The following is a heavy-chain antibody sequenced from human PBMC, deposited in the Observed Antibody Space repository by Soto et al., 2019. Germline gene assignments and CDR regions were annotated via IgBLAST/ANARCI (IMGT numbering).Heavy chain of an antibody. Sequence: QVQLVESGGGVVQPGRSLRLSCAASGFTFSSYGMHWVRQAPGKGLEWVAVISYDGSNKYYADSVKGRFTISRDNSKNMLYLQMNSLRAEDTAVYYCAKDQHGLGSYQVYWGQGTLVTVS. CDR1: GFTFSSYG. V-gene: IGHV3-30*18. J-gene: IGHJ4*02. CDR2: ISYDGSNK. CDR3: AKDQHGLGSYQVY. D-gene: IGHD3-10*01.